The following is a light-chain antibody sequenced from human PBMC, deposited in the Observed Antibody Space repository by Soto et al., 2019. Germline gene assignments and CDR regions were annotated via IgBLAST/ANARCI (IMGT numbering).Light chain of an antibody. V-gene: IGLV1-40*01. Sequence: QSVLTQPPSVCGAPGQRVTISCSGRSSNIGAGYDVHWYQQLPGTAPKLLIYGNSNRPSGVPDRFSGSKSGTSASLAITGLHAEDEAVYYCQSYDSSLSGYVFGTGTKLTVL. CDR3: QSYDSSLSGYV. CDR1: SSNIGAGYD. J-gene: IGLJ1*01. CDR2: GNS.